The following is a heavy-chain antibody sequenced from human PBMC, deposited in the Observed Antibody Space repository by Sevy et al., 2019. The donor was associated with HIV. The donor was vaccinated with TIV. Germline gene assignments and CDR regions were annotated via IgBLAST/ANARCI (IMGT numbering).Heavy chain of an antibody. J-gene: IGHJ4*02. Sequence: GGSLRLSCAASGFTFSNAWMSWVRQAPGKGLEWVGRIKSKTDGGTTDNAAPVKGRFTISKDDTKNTLYLQMNSLKTEDTAVYYCTTELQYYDFWSGYYAVGFDYWGQGTLVTVSS. CDR2: IKSKTDGGTT. CDR1: GFTFSNAW. D-gene: IGHD3-3*01. V-gene: IGHV3-15*01. CDR3: TTELQYYDFWSGYYAVGFDY.